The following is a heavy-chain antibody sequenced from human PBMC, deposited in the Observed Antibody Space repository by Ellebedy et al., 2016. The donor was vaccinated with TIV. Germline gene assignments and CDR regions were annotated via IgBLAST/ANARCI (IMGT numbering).Heavy chain of an antibody. Sequence: AASVKVSCKASGYTFTSYDINWARQATGQGLEWMGWMNPNSGNTGYAQKFQGRVTITRNTSISTAYMELSSLRSEDTAVYYCARGRGHCGGDCYTDYWGQGTLVTVSS. J-gene: IGHJ4*02. V-gene: IGHV1-8*03. CDR3: ARGRGHCGGDCYTDY. D-gene: IGHD2-21*02. CDR1: GYTFTSYD. CDR2: MNPNSGNT.